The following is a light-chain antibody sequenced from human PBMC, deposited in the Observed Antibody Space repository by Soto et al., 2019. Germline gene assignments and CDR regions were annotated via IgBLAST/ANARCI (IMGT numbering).Light chain of an antibody. J-gene: IGKJ1*01. Sequence: EIVLTQSPGTLSSSPGERATLSCRASQSVSTYLAWYKQKPGQAPRLLISDASSRAPGIPDRFSGSGSGTDFTLTISRLEPEDFAVYYCQQYGDSPVTFGQGTKVEMK. CDR2: DAS. CDR1: QSVSTY. CDR3: QQYGDSPVT. V-gene: IGKV3-20*01.